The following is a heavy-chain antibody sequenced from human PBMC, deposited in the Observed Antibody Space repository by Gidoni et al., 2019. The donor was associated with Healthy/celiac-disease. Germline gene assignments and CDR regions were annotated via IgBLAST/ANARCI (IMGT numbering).Heavy chain of an antibody. V-gene: IGHV4-31*03. J-gene: IGHJ3*02. CDR1: GCSLTRGGYY. Sequence: QVQPQESGPGLVNPSPTLSLTCTVSGCSLTRGGYYCTWIRQHPGKGPEWIGYIYSSGSTYYNPSLKSRVTISVDTSKNQFSRKLSSVTAADTAVYYCARDRMLSSRGYCSSTSCYRDAFDIWGQGTMVTVSS. CDR3: ARDRMLSSRGYCSSTSCYRDAFDI. D-gene: IGHD2-2*01. CDR2: IYSSGST.